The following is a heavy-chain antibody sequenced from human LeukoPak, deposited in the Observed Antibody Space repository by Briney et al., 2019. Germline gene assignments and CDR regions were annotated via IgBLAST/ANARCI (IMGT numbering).Heavy chain of an antibody. J-gene: IGHJ5*02. V-gene: IGHV1-8*02. CDR2: MNPNSGNT. CDR3: AREDSSGPWFDP. CDR1: GGTFSSYA. D-gene: IGHD6-19*01. Sequence: ASVKVSCKASGGTFSSYAIGWVRQAPGQGLEWMGWMNPNSGNTGYAQKFQGRVTMTRNTSISTAYMELSSLRSEDTAVYYCAREDSSGPWFDPWGQGTLVTVSS.